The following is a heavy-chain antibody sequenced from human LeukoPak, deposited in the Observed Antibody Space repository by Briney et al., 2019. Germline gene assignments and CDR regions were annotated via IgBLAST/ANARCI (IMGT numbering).Heavy chain of an antibody. CDR3: ARQQGHCSSTSCYGDAFDI. D-gene: IGHD2-2*01. J-gene: IGHJ3*02. V-gene: IGHV5-51*01. CDR2: IYPGDSDT. CDR1: GYSFTSYW. Sequence: PGESLKISCKGSGYSFTSYWIGWVRQMPGKGLEWMGIIYPGDSDTRYSPSFQGQVPISADKSISTAYLQWGSLKASDTAMYYCARQQGHCSSTSCYGDAFDIWGQGTMVTVSS.